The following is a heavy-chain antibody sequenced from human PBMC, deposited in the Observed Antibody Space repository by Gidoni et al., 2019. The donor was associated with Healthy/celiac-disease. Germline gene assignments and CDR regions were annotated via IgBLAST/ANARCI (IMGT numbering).Heavy chain of an antibody. V-gene: IGHV3-23*01. J-gene: IGHJ4*02. CDR2: ISGSGGST. Sequence: EVQLLESGGGLVQPGGSLRLSCAASGFTFSSYAMSWVRQPPGKGLELVSAISGSGGSTYYADSVKGRFTISRDNSKNTLYLQMNSLRAEDTAVYYCAKAPIGNYYDSSGYYKHRYYYFDYWGQGTLVTVSS. CDR1: GFTFSSYA. CDR3: AKAPIGNYYDSSGYYKHRYYYFDY. D-gene: IGHD3-22*01.